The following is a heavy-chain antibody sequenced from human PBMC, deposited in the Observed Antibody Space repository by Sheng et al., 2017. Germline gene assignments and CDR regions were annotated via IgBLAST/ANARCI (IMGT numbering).Heavy chain of an antibody. D-gene: IGHD5-12*01. CDR2: ISSSGDLT. Sequence: EVHLVESGGGLVQPGRSLRLSCAASGFTFSYYEMNWVRQAPGKWLEWISYISSSGDLTNYADSVKGRFTISRDNAKNSLFLQMNSLRADDTAIYYCAREATTLPDFWGQGTLVTVSS. CDR3: AREATTLPDF. J-gene: IGHJ4*02. CDR1: GFTFSYYE. V-gene: IGHV3-48*03.